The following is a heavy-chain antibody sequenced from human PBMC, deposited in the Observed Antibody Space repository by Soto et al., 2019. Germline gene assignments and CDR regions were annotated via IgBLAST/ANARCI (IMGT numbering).Heavy chain of an antibody. V-gene: IGHV4-30-4*01. Sequence: PSETLSLTCTVSGGSISSGDYYWSWIRQPPGKGLEWIGYIYYGGSTYYNPSLKSRVTISVDTSKNQFSLKLSSVTAADTAVYYCARDNILGILYGGMDVWGQGTTVTVSS. CDR3: ARDNILGILYGGMDV. J-gene: IGHJ6*02. CDR2: IYYGGST. CDR1: GGSISSGDYY. D-gene: IGHD3-3*01.